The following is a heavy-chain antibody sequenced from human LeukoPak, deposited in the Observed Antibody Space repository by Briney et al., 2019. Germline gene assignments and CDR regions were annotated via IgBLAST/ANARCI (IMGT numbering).Heavy chain of an antibody. Sequence: ASVTVSFKASGYTFTAYYIHWVRQAPGQGLEWMGWIDINTGATKYAQKFQGRVTITRDTSTGTAYMELSSLISGDTALYYCASEAFCAGGSCNVQRVASWGPGTLVTVSS. V-gene: IGHV1-2*02. J-gene: IGHJ4*02. CDR2: IDINTGAT. CDR1: GYTFTAYY. CDR3: ASEAFCAGGSCNVQRVAS. D-gene: IGHD2-8*02.